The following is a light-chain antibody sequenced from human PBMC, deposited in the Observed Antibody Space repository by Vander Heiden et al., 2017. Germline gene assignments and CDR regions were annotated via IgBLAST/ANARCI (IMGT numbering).Light chain of an antibody. V-gene: IGKV1-39*01. J-gene: IGKJ3*01. CDR1: QSISSY. Sequence: DIQMTQSPSYLSASVGDRVTITCRASQSISSYLNWYQQKPGKAPKLLIYAASSLQSGVPSRFSGSGSGTDFTLTISSLQPEDFATYYCQQSYSFGPETKVDIK. CDR3: QQSYS. CDR2: AAS.